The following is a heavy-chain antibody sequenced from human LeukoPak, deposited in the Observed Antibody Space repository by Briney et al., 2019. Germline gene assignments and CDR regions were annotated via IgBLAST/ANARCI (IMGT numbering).Heavy chain of an antibody. J-gene: IGHJ4*02. V-gene: IGHV4-30-2*01. D-gene: IGHD6-6*01. CDR3: ARGSYSSFLYFDY. CDR1: GGSISSGGYS. Sequence: PSETLSLTCAVSGGSISSGGYSWSWIRQPPGKGLEWTGYIYHSGSTYYNPPLKSRVTISVDRSKNQFSLKLSSVTAADTAVYYCARGSYSSFLYFDYWGQGTLVTVSS. CDR2: IYHSGST.